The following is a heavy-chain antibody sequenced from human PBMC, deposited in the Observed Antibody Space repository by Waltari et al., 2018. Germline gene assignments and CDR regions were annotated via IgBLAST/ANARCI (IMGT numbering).Heavy chain of an antibody. CDR3: ARDSSGYNYAYGY. D-gene: IGHD5-18*01. V-gene: IGHV1-3*01. CDR2: INAGNGNA. CDR1: GSTFTHSA. J-gene: IGHJ4*02. Sequence: QVQLVQSGAEVKEPGASVRVSCEASGSTFTHSAIHWVRQAPGQRPEWMGWINAGNGNAKYSQKFQGRVTIVRDTSASTAYMELHRLRSADTAVYYCARDSSGYNYAYGYWGQGTLVTVSS.